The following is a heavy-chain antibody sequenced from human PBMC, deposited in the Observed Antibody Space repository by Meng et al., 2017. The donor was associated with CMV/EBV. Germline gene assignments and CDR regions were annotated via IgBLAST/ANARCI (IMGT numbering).Heavy chain of an antibody. CDR2: IYYSGST. Sequence: LQDTGPGLVKPSQTLSLTCTVSGGSISSGDYYWSWIRQPPGKGLEWIGYIYYSGSTYYNPSLKSRVTISVDTSENQFSLKLSSVTAADTAVYYCARVTSRVAGAFDYWGQGTLVTVSS. V-gene: IGHV4-30-4*08. J-gene: IGHJ4*02. CDR3: ARVTSRVAGAFDY. D-gene: IGHD1-14*01. CDR1: GGSISSGDYY.